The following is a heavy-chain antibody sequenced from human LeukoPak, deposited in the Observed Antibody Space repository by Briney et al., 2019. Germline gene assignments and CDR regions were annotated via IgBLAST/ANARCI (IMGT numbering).Heavy chain of an antibody. D-gene: IGHD3-16*02. V-gene: IGHV4-59*04. CDR1: GGSISSYY. Sequence: SETLSLTCTVSGGSISSYYWSWIRQPPGKGLEWIGYIYHSGSTYYNPSLKSRVTISVDRSKNQFSLKLSSVTAADTAVYYCALLRLGELSGVDYWGQGTLVTVSS. CDR3: ALLRLGELSGVDY. CDR2: IYHSGST. J-gene: IGHJ4*02.